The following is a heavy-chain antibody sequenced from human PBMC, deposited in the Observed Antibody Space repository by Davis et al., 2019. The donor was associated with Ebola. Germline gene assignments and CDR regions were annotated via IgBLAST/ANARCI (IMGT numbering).Heavy chain of an antibody. CDR2: ISSSGSSM. V-gene: IGHV3-48*04. CDR1: GFTFSSYA. D-gene: IGHD3-10*02. J-gene: IGHJ4*02. CDR3: ARGSYVFDY. Sequence: GGSLRLSCAASGFTFSSYAMSWVRQAPGKGLEWLSYISSSGSSMNYADSVKGRFTISRDNAKNSLYLQMNSLRAEDTAVYYCARGSYVFDYWGQGTLVSVSS.